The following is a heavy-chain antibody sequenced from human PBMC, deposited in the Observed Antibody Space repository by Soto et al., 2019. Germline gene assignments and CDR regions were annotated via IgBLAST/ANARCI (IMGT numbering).Heavy chain of an antibody. CDR2: ISTYNGDT. CDR3: AREGGAPYYYYVMDV. CDR1: GYTFTRSG. V-gene: IGHV1-18*01. D-gene: IGHD3-10*01. Sequence: ASVKVSCKASGYTFTRSGISWVRQAPGQGLEWMGWISTYNGDTNYAQTFQGRVTMTTDTSTSTVHMEVRSLRSDDTAVYYCAREGGAPYYYYVMDVGGQGTPVTVSS. J-gene: IGHJ6*02.